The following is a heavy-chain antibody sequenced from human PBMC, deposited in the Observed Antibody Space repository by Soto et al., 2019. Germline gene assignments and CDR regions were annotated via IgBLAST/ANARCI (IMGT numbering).Heavy chain of an antibody. J-gene: IGHJ5*02. V-gene: IGHV1-69*13. CDR3: ARDARQWELLSDWFDP. D-gene: IGHD1-26*01. CDR2: IIPIFGTA. Sequence: GASVKVSCKASGGTFSSYAISWVRQAPGQGLEWMGGIIPIFGTANYAQKFQGRVTITADESTSTAYMELSSLRSEDTAVYYCARDARQWELLSDWFDPWGQGTLVTVSS. CDR1: GGTFSSYA.